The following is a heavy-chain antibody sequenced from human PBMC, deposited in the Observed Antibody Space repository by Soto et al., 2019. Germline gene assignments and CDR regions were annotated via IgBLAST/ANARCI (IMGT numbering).Heavy chain of an antibody. D-gene: IGHD3-22*01. CDR2: IYYSGST. CDR3: ASWYRIITKAFDI. CDR1: GGSISSGGYY. J-gene: IGHJ3*02. Sequence: QVQLQESGPGLVKPSQTLSLTCTVSGGSISSGGYYWSWIRQHPGKGLEWIGYIYYSGSTYYNPSLMSRVTISVDTSKNQFSLKLSSVTAADTAVYYCASWYRIITKAFDIWGQGTMVTVSS. V-gene: IGHV4-31*03.